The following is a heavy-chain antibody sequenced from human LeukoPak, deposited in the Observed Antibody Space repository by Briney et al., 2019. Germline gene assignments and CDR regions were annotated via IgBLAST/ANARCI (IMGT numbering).Heavy chain of an antibody. CDR1: GFTFSSYA. D-gene: IGHD3-10*01. CDR2: ISGSGGNT. CDR3: AKSLIWSPAAFDI. Sequence: GGSLRLSCAASGFTFSSYAMSWVRQAPGKGLEWVSAISGSGGNTYYADSVKGRFTISRDNSKNTLYLQMNSLRAEDTAVYYCAKSLIWSPAAFDIWGQGTMVTASS. J-gene: IGHJ3*02. V-gene: IGHV3-23*01.